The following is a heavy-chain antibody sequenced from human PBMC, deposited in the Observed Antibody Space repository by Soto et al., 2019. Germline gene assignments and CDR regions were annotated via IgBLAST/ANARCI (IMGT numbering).Heavy chain of an antibody. CDR2: ISYGGGTS. D-gene: IGHD3-22*01. V-gene: IGHV3-23*01. Sequence: PGGSLRLSCAASEFTFSNYAMSWVSQAPGKGLEWVSAISYGGGTSYFADSLMGRFTISRDNSKISLFLQINSLRAEDTVVYYFAKNPGYYYDSTGYHFDYWGQGTLVTVSS. CDR3: AKNPGYYYDSTGYHFDY. CDR1: EFTFSNYA. J-gene: IGHJ4*02.